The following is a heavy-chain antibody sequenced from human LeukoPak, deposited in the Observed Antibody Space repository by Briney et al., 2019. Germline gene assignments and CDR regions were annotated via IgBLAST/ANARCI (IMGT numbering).Heavy chain of an antibody. CDR1: GGSISSGDYY. CDR3: ASYYYGSGGYFDY. V-gene: IGHV4-30-4*01. CDR2: IYYSGST. J-gene: IGHJ4*02. Sequence: SETLSLTCTVSGGSISSGDYYWSWIRQPPGKGLEWIGYIYYSGSTYYNPSLKCRVTISVDTSKNQFSLKLSSVTAADTAVYYCASYYYGSGGYFDYWGQGTLVTVSS. D-gene: IGHD3-10*01.